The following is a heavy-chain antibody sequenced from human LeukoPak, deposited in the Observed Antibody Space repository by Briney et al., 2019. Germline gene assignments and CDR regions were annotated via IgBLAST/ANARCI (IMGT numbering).Heavy chain of an antibody. CDR1: GYSLTGYY. V-gene: IGHV1-2*02. J-gene: IGHJ4*02. Sequence: ASVKVSCKASGYSLTGYYLHWLRLVPGQGLEYMGWINPNTGGTNYSERFQGRVIMTRDTSINTAYMELSSLRSDDTAIYYCARLRYTNPYDYWGQGTLLTVST. CDR2: INPNTGGT. CDR3: ARLRYTNPYDY. D-gene: IGHD3-9*01.